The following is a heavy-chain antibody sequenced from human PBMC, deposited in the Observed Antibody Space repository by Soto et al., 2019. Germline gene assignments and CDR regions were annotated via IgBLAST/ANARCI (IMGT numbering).Heavy chain of an antibody. V-gene: IGHV4-59*12. CDR3: AREGGESSDGLYYFDS. J-gene: IGHJ4*02. D-gene: IGHD3-16*01. CDR1: GVTIRGYY. Sequence: QVQLQESGPGLVKPSETLSLTCNVSGVTIRGYYWNWIRQPPGKGLEWIGHIYYSGNTDYNPSLKSRLAISIDTSENQFSLKLSSVTAADTAVYFCAREGGESSDGLYYFDSWGQGSLVTVSS. CDR2: IYYSGNT.